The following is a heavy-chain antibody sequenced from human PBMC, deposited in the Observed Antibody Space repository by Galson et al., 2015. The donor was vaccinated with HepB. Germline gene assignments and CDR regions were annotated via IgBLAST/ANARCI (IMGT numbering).Heavy chain of an antibody. CDR3: ARVQVAHRGIAAAGRPYYYYYYMDV. J-gene: IGHJ6*03. Sequence: SLRLSCAASGFTFSSYWMSWVRQAPGKGPEWVANIKQDGSEKYYVDSVKGRFTISRDNAKNSLYLQTNSLRAEDTAVYYCARVQVAHRGIAAAGRPYYYYYYMDVWGKGTTVTVSS. D-gene: IGHD6-13*01. V-gene: IGHV3-7*01. CDR2: IKQDGSEK. CDR1: GFTFSSYW.